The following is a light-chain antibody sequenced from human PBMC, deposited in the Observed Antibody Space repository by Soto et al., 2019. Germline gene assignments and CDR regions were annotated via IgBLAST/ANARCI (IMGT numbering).Light chain of an antibody. CDR3: QQYYHWPVT. CDR1: RTVSNR. Sequence: EILMTQSPDTLSVSPGESVTLSCRASRTVSNRLAWYQHKPGQAPRLLISGASTGATGIPPRFRGSGSGTEFTLTVDPLQSEDIAIYYCQQYYHWPVTFGGGTKVEIK. V-gene: IGKV3-15*01. J-gene: IGKJ4*01. CDR2: GAS.